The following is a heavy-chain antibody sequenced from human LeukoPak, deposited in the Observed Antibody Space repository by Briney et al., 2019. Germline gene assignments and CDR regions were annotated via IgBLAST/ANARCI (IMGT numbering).Heavy chain of an antibody. CDR1: GYTFTDYY. CDR3: ARESSSSVVDY. V-gene: IGHV1-2*02. CDR2: INPNSGGT. D-gene: IGHD6-6*01. J-gene: IGHJ4*02. Sequence: ASVNVSCKASGYTFTDYYLHWVRQAPGQGLEWMAWINPNSGGTYHAQNFQGRVTMTRDTSINTAYMELSRLRSDDTAVYYCARESSSSVVDYWGQGTLVTVSS.